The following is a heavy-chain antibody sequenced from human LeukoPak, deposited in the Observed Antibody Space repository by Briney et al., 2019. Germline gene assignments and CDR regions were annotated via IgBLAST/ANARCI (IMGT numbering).Heavy chain of an antibody. D-gene: IGHD3-10*01. J-gene: IGHJ5*02. Sequence: QPSETLSLTCTVSGGSISSYYWSWIRQPPGKGLEWIGYIYYSGSTNYNPSLKSRVTISVDTSKNQFSLKLSSVTAADTAVYYCARQGVRGENWFDPWGQGTLVIVSS. CDR1: GGSISSYY. CDR2: IYYSGST. CDR3: ARQGVRGENWFDP. V-gene: IGHV4-59*08.